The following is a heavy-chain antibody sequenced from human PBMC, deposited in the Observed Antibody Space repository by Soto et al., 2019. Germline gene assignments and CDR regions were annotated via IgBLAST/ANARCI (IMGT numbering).Heavy chain of an antibody. CDR3: ARSPSLDAFDI. Sequence: QVQLVQSGAKVKKPGSSVKVSCKASGGTFSSYTITWVRQAPGQGLEWMGRIIPILDITHYAQKFQGRVTITADTSTNTAYMELSSLRSEDTAVYYCARSPSLDAFDIWGQGTMVTVSS. CDR2: IIPILDIT. CDR1: GGTFSSYT. V-gene: IGHV1-69*02. J-gene: IGHJ3*02.